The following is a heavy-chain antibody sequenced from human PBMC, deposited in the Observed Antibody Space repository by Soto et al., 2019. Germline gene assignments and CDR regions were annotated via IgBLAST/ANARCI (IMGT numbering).Heavy chain of an antibody. CDR1: GFTFSSYS. CDR2: ISSSSSTI. Sequence: EVQLVESGGGLVQPGGSLRLSCAASGFTFSSYSMNWVRQAPGKGLEWVSYISSSSSTIYYADSVKGRFTISRDNAKNSLYLQMNSLRDEDTAVYYCAWGQAYDSSGYYFDYWGQGTLVTVSS. J-gene: IGHJ4*02. CDR3: AWGQAYDSSGYYFDY. V-gene: IGHV3-48*02. D-gene: IGHD3-22*01.